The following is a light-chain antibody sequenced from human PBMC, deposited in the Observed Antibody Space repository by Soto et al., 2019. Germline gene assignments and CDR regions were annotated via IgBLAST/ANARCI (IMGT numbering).Light chain of an antibody. CDR2: GAS. CDR3: QQYNNWPFT. Sequence: EIVLTQSPVTLSVSPGERVTLACSASQRLSSNLAWYQQRPGQAPRLLIYGASIRATDIPARFIGSGSGTEFTLTISSLQSEDFAVYYCQQYNNWPFTFGQGTRLEI. V-gene: IGKV3-15*01. J-gene: IGKJ5*01. CDR1: QRLSSN.